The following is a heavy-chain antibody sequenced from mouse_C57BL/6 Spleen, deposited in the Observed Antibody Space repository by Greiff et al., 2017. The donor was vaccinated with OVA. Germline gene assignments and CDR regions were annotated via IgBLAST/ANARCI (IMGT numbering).Heavy chain of an antibody. Sequence: DVMLVESGGDLVKPGGSLKLSCAASGFTFSSYGMSWVRQTPDKRLEWVATISSGGSYTYYPDSVKGRFTISRDNAKNTLYLQMSSLKSEDTAMYYCARQGDITTVVANYFDYWGQGTTLTVSS. CDR1: GFTFSSYG. J-gene: IGHJ2*01. D-gene: IGHD1-1*01. CDR3: ARQGDITTVVANYFDY. CDR2: ISSGGSYT. V-gene: IGHV5-6*02.